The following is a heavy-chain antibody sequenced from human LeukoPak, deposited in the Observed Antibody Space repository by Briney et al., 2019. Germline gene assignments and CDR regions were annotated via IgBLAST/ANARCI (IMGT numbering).Heavy chain of an antibody. CDR2: ISSSSSYI. D-gene: IGHD4-17*01. Sequence: GGSLRLYCAASGFTFSSYSMNWVRQAPGKGLEWVSSISSSSSYIYYADSVKGRFTISRDNAKNSLYLQMNSLRAEDTAVYYCARYGETGGYFDYWGQGTLVTVSS. J-gene: IGHJ4*02. CDR1: GFTFSSYS. V-gene: IGHV3-21*01. CDR3: ARYGETGGYFDY.